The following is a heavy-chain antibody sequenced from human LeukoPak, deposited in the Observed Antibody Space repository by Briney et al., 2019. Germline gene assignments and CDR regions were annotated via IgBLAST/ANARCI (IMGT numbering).Heavy chain of an antibody. V-gene: IGHV4-34*01. D-gene: IGHD2-2*01. Sequence: PSETLSLTCAVYGGSFSGDYWSWIRQPPGKGLEWIGDINRSGRAVYNTSLKSRVIISVDTSKNQFSLKLSSVTAADTAVYYCARHCSSTSCSPLNYYYMDVWGKGTTVTVSS. J-gene: IGHJ6*03. CDR2: INRSGRA. CDR3: ARHCSSTSCSPLNYYYMDV. CDR1: GGSFSGDY.